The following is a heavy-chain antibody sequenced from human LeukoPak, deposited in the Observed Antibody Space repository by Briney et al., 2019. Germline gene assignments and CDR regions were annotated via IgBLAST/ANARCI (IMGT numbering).Heavy chain of an antibody. Sequence: KASETLSLTCSVSGGSITGYYWSWIRQPAGKGLEWIGCIYPNGGTNYNPSLKSRATMSVDTSKNQFSLKLTSVTAADTAMYYCARTKRTSHYYFDYWGQGTLATVSS. V-gene: IGHV4-4*07. J-gene: IGHJ4*02. CDR2: IYPNGGT. D-gene: IGHD2-2*01. CDR3: ARTKRTSHYYFDY. CDR1: GGSITGYY.